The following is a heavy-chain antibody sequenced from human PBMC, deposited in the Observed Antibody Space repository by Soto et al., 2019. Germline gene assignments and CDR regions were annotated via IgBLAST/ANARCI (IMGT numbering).Heavy chain of an antibody. D-gene: IGHD6-13*01. CDR2: INHSGST. Sequence: SETLSLTCAVYGGSFSGYYWSWIRQPPGKGLEWIGEINHSGSTNYNPSLKSRVTISVDTSKNQFSLKLSSVTAADTPVYYCARGRGSSWYGDYYYYYGMDVWGQGTTVTVSS. J-gene: IGHJ6*02. V-gene: IGHV4-34*01. CDR1: GGSFSGYY. CDR3: ARGRGSSWYGDYYYYYGMDV.